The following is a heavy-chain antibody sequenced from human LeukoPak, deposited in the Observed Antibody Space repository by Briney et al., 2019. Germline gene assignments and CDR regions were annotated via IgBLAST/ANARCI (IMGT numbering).Heavy chain of an antibody. V-gene: IGHV4-59*01. CDR1: GGSISSYY. CDR2: IYYSGST. Sequence: SETLSLTCSVSGGSISSYYWSWIRQPPGKGLEWIGYIYYSGSTDYNPSLKSRVTISVDTSKNQFFLTLYPVTAADTAVYYCARLDFSNYLNDYWGQGTLVTVSS. J-gene: IGHJ4*02. D-gene: IGHD4-11*01. CDR3: ARLDFSNYLNDY.